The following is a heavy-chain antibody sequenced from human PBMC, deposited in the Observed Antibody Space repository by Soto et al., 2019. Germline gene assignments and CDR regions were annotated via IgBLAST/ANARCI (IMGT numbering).Heavy chain of an antibody. D-gene: IGHD2-8*01. CDR3: ARGLRYCTNGVCYFNPRRGARYYYYMDV. CDR2: MNPNSGNT. J-gene: IGHJ6*03. V-gene: IGHV1-8*01. Sequence: ASVKVSCKASGYTFTSYDINWVRQATGQGLEWMGWMNPNSGNTGYAQKFQGRVTMTRNTSISTAYMELRSLRSEDTAVYYCARGLRYCTNGVCYFNPRRGARYYYYMDVWGKGTTVTVSS. CDR1: GYTFTSYD.